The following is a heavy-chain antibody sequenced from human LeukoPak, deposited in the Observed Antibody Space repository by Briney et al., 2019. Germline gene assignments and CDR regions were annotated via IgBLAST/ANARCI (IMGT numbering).Heavy chain of an antibody. Sequence: GGSLGLSCAASGFTFRDYYMSWIRQAPGKGLEWVSYITNSDSDNTMSYVDSVKGRFTISRDNAKNSLYLQMNSLRAEDTALYHCARASYSSREADAFDIWGQGTMVTVSS. CDR3: ARASYSSREADAFDI. J-gene: IGHJ3*02. CDR2: ITNSDSDNTM. D-gene: IGHD6-13*01. V-gene: IGHV3-11*01. CDR1: GFTFRDYY.